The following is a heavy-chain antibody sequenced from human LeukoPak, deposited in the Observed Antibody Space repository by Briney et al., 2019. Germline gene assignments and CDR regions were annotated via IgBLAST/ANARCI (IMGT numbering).Heavy chain of an antibody. V-gene: IGHV1-69*05. J-gene: IGHJ5*02. D-gene: IGHD3-10*01. CDR2: IIPIFGTA. Sequence: SVKVSRKASGGTFSSYAISWVRQAPGQGLEWMGRIIPIFGTANYAQKFQGRVTITTDESTSTAYMELSSLRSEDTAVYYCARDLSVVRGVNNWFDPWGQGTLATVSS. CDR3: ARDLSVVRGVNNWFDP. CDR1: GGTFSSYA.